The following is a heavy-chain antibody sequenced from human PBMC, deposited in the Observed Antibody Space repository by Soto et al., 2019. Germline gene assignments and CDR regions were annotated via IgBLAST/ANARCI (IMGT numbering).Heavy chain of an antibody. V-gene: IGHV1-69*13. CDR1: GGTFSSYA. J-gene: IGHJ4*02. CDR3: ARPVSQRVAGDYYFDY. D-gene: IGHD6-19*01. CDR2: IIPIFGTA. Sequence: SVKVSCKASGGTFSSYAISWVRQAPGQGLERMGGIIPIFGTANYAQKFQGRVTITADESTSTAYMELSSLRSEDTAVYYCARPVSQRVAGDYYFDYWGQGTLVTVSS.